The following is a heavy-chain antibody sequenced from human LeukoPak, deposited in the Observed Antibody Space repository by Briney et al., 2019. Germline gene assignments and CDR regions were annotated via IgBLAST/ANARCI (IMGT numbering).Heavy chain of an antibody. CDR2: INPNSGGT. V-gene: IGHV1-2*06. D-gene: IGHD1-14*01. CDR3: TRGDRNEKFDY. Sequence: ASVKVSCKASGGTLSSYAVSWVRQAPGQGLEWMGRINPNSGGTNFAQKFQGRVTMTGDTSISTAYMELSRLKSDDTAVYYCTRGDRNEKFDYWGQGTLVTVSS. CDR1: GGTLSSYA. J-gene: IGHJ4*02.